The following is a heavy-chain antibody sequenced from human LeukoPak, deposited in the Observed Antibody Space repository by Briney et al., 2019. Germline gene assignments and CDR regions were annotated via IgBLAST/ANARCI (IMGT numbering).Heavy chain of an antibody. CDR3: ARTLIYCSGGSCYSAGFDY. Sequence: SETLSFTCTVSGVSISSYYWSWIRQPPGKGLEWIGYIYTSGSTNYNPSLKSRVTISVDTSKNQFSLKLSSVTAADTAVYYCARTLIYCSGGSCYSAGFDYWGQGTLVTVSS. D-gene: IGHD2-15*01. CDR1: GVSISSYY. CDR2: IYTSGST. J-gene: IGHJ4*02. V-gene: IGHV4-4*09.